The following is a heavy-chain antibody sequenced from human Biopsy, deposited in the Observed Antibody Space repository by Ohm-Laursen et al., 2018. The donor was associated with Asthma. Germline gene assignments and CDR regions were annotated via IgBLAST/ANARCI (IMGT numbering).Heavy chain of an antibody. CDR2: IYYTGSD. V-gene: IGHV4-61*01. CDR1: GGSVSTGSYY. CDR3: ARGPNYHGSGRAPIGMDV. Sequence: TPSLTWTVSGGSVSTGSYYWSWIRQPPGKGLEWLGYIYYTGSDNYNPSLKSRVTISVDTSKNQFSLRLNSVTAADTAVYYCARGPNYHGSGRAPIGMDVWGQGTTVTVSS. D-gene: IGHD3-10*01. J-gene: IGHJ6*02.